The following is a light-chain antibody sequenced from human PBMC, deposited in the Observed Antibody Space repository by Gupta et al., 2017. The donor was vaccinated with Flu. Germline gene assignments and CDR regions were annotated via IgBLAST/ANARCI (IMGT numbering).Light chain of an antibody. CDR3: AEWADSMNGHGG. J-gene: IGLJ3*02. CDR1: SSNIGSNT. CDR2: RNN. Sequence: QSVLTQPPSASGTPGQRVTISCSGSSSNIGSNTVNWYQQLPGTAHKLLIDRNNQRPSGVPDRFSGYTSCTYASLDISGLQSEDDAEEYCAEWADSMNGHGGLGGGTKM. V-gene: IGLV1-44*01.